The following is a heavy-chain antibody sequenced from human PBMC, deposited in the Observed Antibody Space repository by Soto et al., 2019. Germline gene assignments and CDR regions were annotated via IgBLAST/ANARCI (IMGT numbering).Heavy chain of an antibody. V-gene: IGHV3-48*02. J-gene: IGHJ6*02. Sequence: VGSLRLSCAASVFTFSSYSMNWVRHAPGKGLEWVSYISSSSSTIYYADSVKGRFTVSRDNAKNSLYLQMNSLRDEDTAVYYCASKVRTISFGIYYSYGMDVWGQGTTVTGSS. D-gene: IGHD1-20*01. CDR3: ASKVRTISFGIYYSYGMDV. CDR1: VFTFSSYS. CDR2: ISSSSSTI.